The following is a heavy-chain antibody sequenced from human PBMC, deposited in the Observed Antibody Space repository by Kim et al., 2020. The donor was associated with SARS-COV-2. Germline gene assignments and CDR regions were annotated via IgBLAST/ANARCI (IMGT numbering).Heavy chain of an antibody. CDR2: ISGSGGST. CDR3: AKDPLIYCSSTSCYNGMDV. Sequence: GGSLRLSCAASGFTFSSYAMSWVRQAPGKGLEWVSAISGSGGSTYYADSVKGRFTISRDNSKNTLYLQMNSLRAEDTAVYYCAKDPLIYCSSTSCYNGMDVWGQGTTVTVSS. CDR1: GFTFSSYA. J-gene: IGHJ6*02. V-gene: IGHV3-23*01. D-gene: IGHD2-2*02.